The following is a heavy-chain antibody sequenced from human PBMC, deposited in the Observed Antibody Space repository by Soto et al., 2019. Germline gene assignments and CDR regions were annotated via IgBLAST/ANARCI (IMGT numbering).Heavy chain of an antibody. CDR3: AREGIAAAGVHDY. J-gene: IGHJ4*02. Sequence: AETLSLTCSVSGGSISSYFWSWIRQPAGKGLEWIGRIYTTGSNDYSPSLKSRVSMSVDTSKNQFSLKLRSVTAADTAVYFCAREGIAAAGVHDYWGQGTLVTVSS. D-gene: IGHD6-13*01. CDR1: GGSISSYF. V-gene: IGHV4-4*07. CDR2: IYTTGSN.